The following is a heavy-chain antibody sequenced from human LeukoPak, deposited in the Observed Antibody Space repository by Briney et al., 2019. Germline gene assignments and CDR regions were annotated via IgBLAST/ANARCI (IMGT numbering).Heavy chain of an antibody. CDR3: AKCLLEWLTPGMDV. D-gene: IGHD3-3*01. V-gene: IGHV3-23*01. CDR2: ISGSGGST. CDR1: GFTFSSYA. Sequence: GGSLRLSCAASGFTFSSYAMSWVRQAPGKGLEWVSAISGSGGSTYYADSVKGRFTISRDNSKNTLYLQMNSLRAEDTAVYYCAKCLLEWLTPGMDVRGQGTTVTVSS. J-gene: IGHJ6*02.